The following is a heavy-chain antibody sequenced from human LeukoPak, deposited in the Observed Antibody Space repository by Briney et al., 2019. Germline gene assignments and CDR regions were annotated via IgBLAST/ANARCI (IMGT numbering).Heavy chain of an antibody. D-gene: IGHD3-22*01. CDR2: INPNSGGT. Sequence: ASVKVSCKASGYTFTGYYMHWVRQAPGQGLEWMGRINPNSGGTNYAQKFQGRVTMTRDTSISTTYMGLSRLRSDDTAVYYCAIPPLYDSSGYYYYYYYLDVWGKGTTVTVSS. CDR1: GYTFTGYY. CDR3: AIPPLYDSSGYYYYYYYLDV. V-gene: IGHV1-2*06. J-gene: IGHJ6*03.